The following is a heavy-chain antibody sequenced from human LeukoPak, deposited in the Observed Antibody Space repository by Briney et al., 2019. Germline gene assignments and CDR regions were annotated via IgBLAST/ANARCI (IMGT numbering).Heavy chain of an antibody. CDR2: ISSNGGST. CDR3: ARSAKYGSGRSTWNYYYYMDV. CDR1: GFTFSSYA. J-gene: IGHJ6*03. Sequence: PGGSLRLSCAASGFTFSSYAMHWVRQAPGKGLEYVSAISSNGGSTYYANSVKGRFTISRDNSKNTLYLQMGSLRAEDMAVYYCARSAKYGSGRSTWNYYYYMDVWGKGTTVTISS. D-gene: IGHD3-10*01. V-gene: IGHV3-64*01.